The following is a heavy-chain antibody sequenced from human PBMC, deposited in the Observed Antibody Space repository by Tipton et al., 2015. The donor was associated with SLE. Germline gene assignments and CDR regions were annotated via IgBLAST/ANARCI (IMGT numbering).Heavy chain of an antibody. CDR1: GFTSNSVA. D-gene: IGHD2-15*01. Sequence: SGFTSNSVAMHWVRQAPGKGPEWVTSIQYDGSEKWYAEAVKGRFTISRDNSKNTVYLQMNSLRNEDTAVYYCAKGGGGGSGWGQGTLVIVSS. CDR3: AKGGGGGSG. V-gene: IGHV3-30*02. CDR2: IQYDGSEK. J-gene: IGHJ4*02.